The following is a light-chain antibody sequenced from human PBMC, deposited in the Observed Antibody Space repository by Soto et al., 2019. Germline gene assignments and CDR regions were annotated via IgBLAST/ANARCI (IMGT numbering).Light chain of an antibody. Sequence: DIQMTQSPPSLSAYVGDRVTITCQASQDISNYLNWFQQKPGRAPKLLIYDASSLETGVPSRFSGSGSGTDFTLTISSLQPEDFAIYYCQQTYTTPEITFGQGTRLDIK. CDR1: QDISNY. J-gene: IGKJ5*01. V-gene: IGKV1-39*01. CDR3: QQTYTTPEIT. CDR2: DAS.